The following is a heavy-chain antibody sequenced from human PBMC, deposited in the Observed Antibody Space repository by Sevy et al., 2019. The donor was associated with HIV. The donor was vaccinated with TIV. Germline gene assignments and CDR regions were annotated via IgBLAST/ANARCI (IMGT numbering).Heavy chain of an antibody. CDR1: GFTFNKYD. J-gene: IGHJ4*02. D-gene: IGHD7-27*01. V-gene: IGHV3-13*01. CDR2: IGVRGDT. Sequence: GGSLRLSCAASGFTFNKYDMHWVRQPTGKGLEWLSGIGVRGDTHYPGAVKGRVTISRENAKNSLYLQMDDLRAGDTAVYYCATEGTGEQRAGFDFWGQGTLVTVSS. CDR3: ATEGTGEQRAGFDF.